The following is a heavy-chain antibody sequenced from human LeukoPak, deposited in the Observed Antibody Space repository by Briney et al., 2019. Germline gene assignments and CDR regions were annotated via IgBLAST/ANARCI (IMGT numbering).Heavy chain of an antibody. CDR2: IKQDGGAK. J-gene: IGHJ3*02. V-gene: IGHV3-7*03. D-gene: IGHD6-6*01. CDR3: ARVVAARGGPTSDI. CDR1: GFTFSNYW. Sequence: PGGSLRLSCEASGFTFSNYWMTWVRQAPGKGLEWVAHIKQDGGAKYFVDSVKGRFSISRDNAKYSVYLQMNSLRAEDTAVYYCARVVAARGGPTSDIWGQGTMVTVSS.